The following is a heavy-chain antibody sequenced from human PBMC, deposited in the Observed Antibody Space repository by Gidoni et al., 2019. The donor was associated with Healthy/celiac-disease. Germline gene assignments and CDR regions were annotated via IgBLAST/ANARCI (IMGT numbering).Heavy chain of an antibody. D-gene: IGHD3-22*01. CDR3: ARFDTMIVVVDAFDI. CDR2: IYHSGST. J-gene: IGHJ3*02. Sequence: QVQLQESGPGLVKPSETLSLTCTVSGYSISSGYYWGWIRQPPGKGLEWIGSIYHSGSTYYNPSLKSRVTISVDTSKNQFSLKLSSVTAADTAVYYCARFDTMIVVVDAFDIWGQGTMVTVSS. CDR1: GYSISSGYY. V-gene: IGHV4-38-2*02.